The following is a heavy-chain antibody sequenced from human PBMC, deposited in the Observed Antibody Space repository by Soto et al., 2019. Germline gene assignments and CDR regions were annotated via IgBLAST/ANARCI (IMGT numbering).Heavy chain of an antibody. CDR1: GGTFSSYA. V-gene: IGHV1-69*13. J-gene: IGHJ5*02. Sequence: ASVKVSCKASGGTFSSYAISWVRQAPGQGLEWMGGIIPIFGTANYAQKFQGRVTITADESTSTAYMELSSLRSEDTAVYYCARVEAAMSGHWFDPWGQGTLVTVSS. D-gene: IGHD2-2*01. CDR3: ARVEAAMSGHWFDP. CDR2: IIPIFGTA.